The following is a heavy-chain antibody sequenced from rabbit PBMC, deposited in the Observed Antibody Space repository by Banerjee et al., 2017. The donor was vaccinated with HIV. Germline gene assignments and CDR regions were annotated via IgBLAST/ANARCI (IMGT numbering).Heavy chain of an antibody. CDR1: GFSFSSSYY. D-gene: IGHD6-1*01. Sequence: QSLEESGGDLVKPGASLTLTCTASGFSFSSSYYMCWVRQAPGKGLEWIACIYAGSSGSTYYASWAKGRFTISKTSSTTVTLQMTSLTAADTATYFCARNYAGYVGYGYATYTRLDLWGPGTLVTVS. CDR3: ARNYAGYVGYGYATYTRLDL. CDR2: IYAGSSGST. J-gene: IGHJ3*01. V-gene: IGHV1S40*01.